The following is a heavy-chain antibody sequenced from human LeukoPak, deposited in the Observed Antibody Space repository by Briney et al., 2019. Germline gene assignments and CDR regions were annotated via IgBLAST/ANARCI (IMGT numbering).Heavy chain of an antibody. D-gene: IGHD1-26*01. J-gene: IGHJ5*02. CDR1: GDSISSFH. CDR2: IYYSGNT. Sequence: SETLSLTCTVSGDSISSFHWSWIRQPPGKGLEWIGYIYYSGNTNYHPSLKSRVTTSLDTSKNHFSLKLSSVTAADTAVYYCARTPDLDRGWFDPWGQGTLVSVSS. V-gene: IGHV4-59*01. CDR3: ARTPDLDRGWFDP.